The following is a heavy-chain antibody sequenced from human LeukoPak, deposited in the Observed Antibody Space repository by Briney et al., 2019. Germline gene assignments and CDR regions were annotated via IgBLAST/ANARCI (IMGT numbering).Heavy chain of an antibody. CDR2: ISAYSGGT. J-gene: IGHJ4*02. V-gene: IGHV1-18*01. CDR3: ARGTPGWFIY. D-gene: IGHD2-8*02. CDR1: GYTFTSYG. Sequence: GASVTVSCTASGYTFTSYGISWVRQAPGQGLEWMGWISAYSGGTNYAQKFQGRVTMTRDTSISTAYMELSGLRSDDTAVYYCARGTPGWFIYWGQGTLVTVSS.